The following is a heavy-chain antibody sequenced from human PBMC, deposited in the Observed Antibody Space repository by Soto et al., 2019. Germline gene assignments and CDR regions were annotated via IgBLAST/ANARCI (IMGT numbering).Heavy chain of an antibody. CDR1: GGTFSTYA. CDR2: IIPMFGTA. V-gene: IGHV1-69*01. J-gene: IGHJ3*02. D-gene: IGHD2-2*01. CDR3: ARTQGAEFQLLYAFDI. Sequence: QVQLVQSGAEVRKPGSSVKVSCKASGGTFSTYAISWVRQAPGQGLEWMGGIIPMFGTAKYAQRFQRRFTITADGSTSTASMELTSLRSEDTALYFCARTQGAEFQLLYAFDIWGQGTMVTVSS.